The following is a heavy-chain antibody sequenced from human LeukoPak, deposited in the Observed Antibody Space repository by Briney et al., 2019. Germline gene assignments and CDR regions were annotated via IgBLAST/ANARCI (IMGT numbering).Heavy chain of an antibody. CDR3: ARFQGPSIFGKRGYDY. V-gene: IGHV3-7*01. D-gene: IGHD3-3*01. CDR1: GFTFSSYW. Sequence: GGSLRLSCAASGFTFSSYWMSWVRQAPGKGLEWVANIKQDGSEKYYVDSVKGRFTISRDNAKNSLYLQMNSLRAEDTAVYYCARFQGPSIFGKRGYDYWGQGTLVTVSS. CDR2: IKQDGSEK. J-gene: IGHJ4*02.